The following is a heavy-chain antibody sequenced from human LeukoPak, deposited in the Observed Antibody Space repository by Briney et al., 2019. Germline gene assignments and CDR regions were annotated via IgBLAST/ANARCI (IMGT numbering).Heavy chain of an antibody. CDR2: ISGSGGST. CDR1: GFTFSRYA. J-gene: IGHJ4*02. Sequence: PGGSLRLSCAASGFTFSRYAMSWVRQAPGKGLEWVSAISGSGGSTYYADSVKGRITISRDNSKNTLYLQMNSLRAEDTAVYYCAKRSGVDYGNFDYWGQGTLVTVSS. D-gene: IGHD3-3*01. CDR3: AKRSGVDYGNFDY. V-gene: IGHV3-23*01.